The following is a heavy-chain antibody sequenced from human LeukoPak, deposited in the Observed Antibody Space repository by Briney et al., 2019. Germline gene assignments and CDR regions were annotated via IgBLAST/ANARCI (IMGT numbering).Heavy chain of an antibody. CDR2: ISSSSSYI. CDR3: ARAGSSSSRNWFDP. J-gene: IGHJ5*02. Sequence: GGSLRLSCAASGFTFSSYSMNWVRQAPGKGLEWVSSISSSSSYIYYADSVKGRFTISRDNAKNSLYLQMNSLRAEDTAVYYCARAGSSSSRNWFDPWGQGTLVTVSS. CDR1: GFTFSSYS. D-gene: IGHD6-6*01. V-gene: IGHV3-21*01.